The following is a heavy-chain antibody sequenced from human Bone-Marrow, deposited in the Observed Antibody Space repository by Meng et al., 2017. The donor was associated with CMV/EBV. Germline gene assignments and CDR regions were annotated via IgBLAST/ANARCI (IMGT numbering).Heavy chain of an antibody. J-gene: IGHJ5*02. D-gene: IGHD2-2*01. Sequence: SVKVSCKASGGTFSSYAISWVRQAPGQGLEWMGGIIPILGIANYAQKFQGRVTITADKSTSTAYMELSSLRSEDTAVYYCARAIRGRNIVVVPAASPWGQGTLVTIAS. V-gene: IGHV1-69*10. CDR1: GGTFSSYA. CDR2: IIPILGIA. CDR3: ARAIRGRNIVVVPAASP.